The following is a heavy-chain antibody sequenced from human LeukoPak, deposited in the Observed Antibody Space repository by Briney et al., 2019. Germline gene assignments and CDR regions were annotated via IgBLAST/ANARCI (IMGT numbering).Heavy chain of an antibody. CDR3: ARDRSGSYRDYYMDV. V-gene: IGHV1-2*02. Sequence: RGASVKVSCKASGYTFTGYYMHWVRQAPGQGLEWMGWINPNSGGTNYAQKFQGRVTMTRDTSTSTAYMELSRLRSDDTAVYYCARDRSGSYRDYYMDVWGKGTTVTVSS. CDR1: GYTFTGYY. J-gene: IGHJ6*03. D-gene: IGHD1-26*01. CDR2: INPNSGGT.